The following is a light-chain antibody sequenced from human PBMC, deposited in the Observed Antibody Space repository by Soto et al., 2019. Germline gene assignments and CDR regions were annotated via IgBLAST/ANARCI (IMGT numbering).Light chain of an antibody. CDR3: QQFDNLPLLT. CDR1: QDIRNY. J-gene: IGKJ4*01. V-gene: IGKV1-33*01. CDR2: DAS. Sequence: IQMTQSPSSLSASVGDRVTITCQASQDIRNYLNWYQQKPGKAPKLLIHDASTLETGVPSRFSGSGSGTHFTFTISSLQPEDIATYYCQQFDNLPLLTFGGGTK.